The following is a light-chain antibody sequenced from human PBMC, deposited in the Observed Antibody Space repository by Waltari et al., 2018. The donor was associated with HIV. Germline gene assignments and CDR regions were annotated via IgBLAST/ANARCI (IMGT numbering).Light chain of an antibody. CDR3: QQYFSVPYT. Sequence: DVVMTQSPDSLPVSLGERATLNCKSNQSLFYTSDNKNFLAWYQQKAGQRPRLLIYWSSTRASGVPDRFSGSGSETDFTLTITSLQAEDVAIYFCQQYFSVPYTFGQGTKLEIK. V-gene: IGKV4-1*01. CDR2: WSS. J-gene: IGKJ2*01. CDR1: QSLFYTSDNKNF.